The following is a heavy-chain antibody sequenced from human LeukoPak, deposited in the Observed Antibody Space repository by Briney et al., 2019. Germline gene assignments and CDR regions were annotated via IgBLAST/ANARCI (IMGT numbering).Heavy chain of an antibody. J-gene: IGHJ6*02. CDR2: IYYYGST. D-gene: IGHD1-1*01. V-gene: IGHV4-61*01. CDR1: GDSVSSGNYY. Sequence: SETLSLTCTVSGDSVSSGNYYWDWIRQPPGKGLDWIGYIYYYGSTNYNPSLKSRVTMSVETSKNQFSLKLSSVTAADTAVYYCARRRTNYDLDVWGQGIPVTVSS. CDR3: ARRRTNYDLDV.